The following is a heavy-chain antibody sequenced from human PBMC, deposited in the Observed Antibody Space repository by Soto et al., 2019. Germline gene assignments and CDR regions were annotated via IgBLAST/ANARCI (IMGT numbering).Heavy chain of an antibody. J-gene: IGHJ4*02. V-gene: IGHV4-30-2*01. D-gene: IGHD2-15*01. CDR1: GGSISSGGYS. CDR3: ARGQVVAAQH. CDR2: IYHSGST. Sequence: QLQLQESGSGLVKPSQTLSLTCAVSGGSISSGGYSWSWIRQPPGKGLGWIGYIYHSGSTYYNPSRTRRVTRSVARSTNQFSLKLSSVTAADTAVYYCARGQVVAAQHWGQGTLVTVSS.